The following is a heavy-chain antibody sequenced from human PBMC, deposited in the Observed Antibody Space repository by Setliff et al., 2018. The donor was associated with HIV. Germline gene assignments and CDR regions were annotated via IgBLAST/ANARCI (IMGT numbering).Heavy chain of an antibody. V-gene: IGHV4-39*07. D-gene: IGHD6-6*01. CDR2: ISYSGST. CDR1: GDSITSTNYY. J-gene: IGHJ4*02. Sequence: PSETLSLTCTVSGDSITSTNYYWGWIRQPPGKGLEWIGSISYSGSTYYKSSLKSRVTISVDKSKNQFSLKLSSVTAADTAVYYCARFVGSSSGVDYWGQGTLVTVSS. CDR3: ARFVGSSSGVDY.